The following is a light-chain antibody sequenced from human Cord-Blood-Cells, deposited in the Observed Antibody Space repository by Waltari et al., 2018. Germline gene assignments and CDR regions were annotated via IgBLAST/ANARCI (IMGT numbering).Light chain of an antibody. V-gene: IGKV1-39*01. Sequence: DIQMTQPPSSLSASVGDIVNITCRASQSISSYLNWYQQKPGKAPKLLIYAASSLQSGVPSRFSGSGSGTDFTLTISSLQPEDFATYYCQQSYSTPITFGQGTRLEIK. CDR2: AAS. CDR1: QSISSY. J-gene: IGKJ5*01. CDR3: QQSYSTPIT.